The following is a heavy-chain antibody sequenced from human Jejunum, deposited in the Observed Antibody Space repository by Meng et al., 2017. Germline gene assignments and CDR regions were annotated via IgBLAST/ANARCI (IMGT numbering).Heavy chain of an antibody. D-gene: IGHD2-15*01. V-gene: IGHV3-43D*03. Sequence: GESLRLSCAVSGFTFDDYAMNWVRLAAGEGLEWVFLISWDGSSAYYADSVKGRFTITRDNSKNSLSLQVNSLRPEDTTLYYCTKATDHYCGGGSYYFDHWGQGTLVTVSS. CDR3: TKATDHYCGGGSYYFDH. J-gene: IGHJ4*02. CDR1: GFTFDDYA. CDR2: ISWDGSSA.